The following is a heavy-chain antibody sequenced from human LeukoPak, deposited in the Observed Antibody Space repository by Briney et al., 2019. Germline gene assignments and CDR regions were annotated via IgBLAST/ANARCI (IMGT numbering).Heavy chain of an antibody. CDR3: AKGSSGYSSGWFEDY. J-gene: IGHJ4*02. Sequence: GGSLRLSCAASGFTFSSYSMNWVRQAPGKGLEWVSSISSSSSYIYYADSVKGRFTISRDNAKNSLYLEMNSLRAEDTAVYYCAKGSSGYSSGWFEDYWGQGTLVTVSS. V-gene: IGHV3-21*04. CDR1: GFTFSSYS. CDR2: ISSSSSYI. D-gene: IGHD6-19*01.